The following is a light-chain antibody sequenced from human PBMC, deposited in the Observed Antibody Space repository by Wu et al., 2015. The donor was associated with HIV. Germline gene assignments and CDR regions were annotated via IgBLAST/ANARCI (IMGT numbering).Light chain of an antibody. V-gene: IGKV3-15*01. CDR3: QQYNTWPPWT. J-gene: IGKJ1*01. Sequence: EIVMTQSPATLSVSPGERATLSCRASQSVSSNLAWYQQKPGQAPRLVIHGASTRATGISARFSATGSGTDFTLTISGLLSEDFAVYYCQQYNTWPPWTFGQGTRV. CDR1: QSVSSN. CDR2: GAS.